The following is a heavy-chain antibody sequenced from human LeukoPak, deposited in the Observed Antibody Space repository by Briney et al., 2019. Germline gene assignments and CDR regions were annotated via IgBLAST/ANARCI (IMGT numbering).Heavy chain of an antibody. CDR2: IWYDGSNK. Sequence: PGGSLRLSCAASGFTFNNYGMHWVRQAPGKGLEWMALIWYDGSNKYYADSVKGRFTISRDNSKNTLYLQMNSLRAEDTAVYYCARDHRFSYYYDSSGYYPDAFDIWGQGTMVTVSS. CDR1: GFTFNNYG. J-gene: IGHJ3*02. D-gene: IGHD3-22*01. V-gene: IGHV3-33*01. CDR3: ARDHRFSYYYDSSGYYPDAFDI.